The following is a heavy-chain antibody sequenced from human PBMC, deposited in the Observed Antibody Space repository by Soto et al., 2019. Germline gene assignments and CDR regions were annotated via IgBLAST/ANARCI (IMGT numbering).Heavy chain of an antibody. CDR3: AHAYGGRSLY. J-gene: IGHJ4*02. Sequence: QITLKESGPTLVKPTQTLTLTCTFSGFSLTTDRVGVGWIRQPPGEALEWLAVIYWDDSKTYRPSLESRLTITKDSSKTQAALTMTNLDSLDTATYYCAHAYGGRSLYWCQGTLVTVSS. D-gene: IGHD1-26*01. V-gene: IGHV2-5*02. CDR1: GFSLTTDRVG. CDR2: IYWDDSK.